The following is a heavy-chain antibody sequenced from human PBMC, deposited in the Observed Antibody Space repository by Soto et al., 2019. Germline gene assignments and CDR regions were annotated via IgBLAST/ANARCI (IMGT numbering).Heavy chain of an antibody. D-gene: IGHD3-22*01. Sequence: EVQLLESGGCSVQPGGSLRLSCAASGFTFSIYAMSWVRQATGKGLEWVSGICGSCGSTYYADSVKGRFTISRDNSKNTLYLQMNSLRVEDTAVYYCAKGYDSSGSSAHDAFDMWGPGTMVTVSS. J-gene: IGHJ3*02. CDR2: ICGSCGST. CDR3: AKGYDSSGSSAHDAFDM. CDR1: GFTFSIYA. V-gene: IGHV3-23*01.